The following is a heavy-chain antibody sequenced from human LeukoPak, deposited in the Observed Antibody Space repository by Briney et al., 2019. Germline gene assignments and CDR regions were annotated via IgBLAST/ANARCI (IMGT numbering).Heavy chain of an antibody. J-gene: IGHJ5*02. CDR1: GFTFSSYS. D-gene: IGHD5-18*01. V-gene: IGHV3-21*01. Sequence: GGSLRLSCAASGFTFSSYSMNWVRQAPGKGLEWVSSISSGSTYMYYADSVKGRFTISRDNAKNSLYLQMNSLRAEDTAVYYCAREGGYSYGSFDPWGQGTLVTVSS. CDR2: ISSGSTYM. CDR3: AREGGYSYGSFDP.